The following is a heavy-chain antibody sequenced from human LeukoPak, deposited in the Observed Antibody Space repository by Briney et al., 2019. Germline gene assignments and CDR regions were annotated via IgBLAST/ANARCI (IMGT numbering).Heavy chain of an antibody. V-gene: IGHV4-4*07. CDR2: IYTSGST. Sequence: PSETLSLTCTVSGGSISSYYWSWIRQPAGKGLEWIGRIYTSGSTNYNPSLKSRVTMSVDTSKNQFSLKLSSVTAADTAVYYCARGPAGRPTYYFDYWGQGTLVTVSS. J-gene: IGHJ4*02. D-gene: IGHD3-10*01. CDR1: GGSISSYY. CDR3: ARGPAGRPTYYFDY.